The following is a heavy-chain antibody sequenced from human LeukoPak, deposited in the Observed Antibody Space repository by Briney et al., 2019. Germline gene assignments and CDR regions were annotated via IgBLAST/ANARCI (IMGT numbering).Heavy chain of an antibody. Sequence: GGSLRLSCAASGFTFSSYGMHWVRQAPGKRLERVAFIRYDGSNKYYADSVKGRFTISRDNSKNTLYLQMNSLRAEDTAVYYCAKDLMIVPRAWFDPWGQGTLVTVSS. CDR3: AKDLMIVPRAWFDP. V-gene: IGHV3-30*02. CDR2: IRYDGSNK. D-gene: IGHD3-22*01. CDR1: GFTFSSYG. J-gene: IGHJ5*02.